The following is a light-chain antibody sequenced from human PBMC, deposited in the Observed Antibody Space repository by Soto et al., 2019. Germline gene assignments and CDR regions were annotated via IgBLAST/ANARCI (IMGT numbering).Light chain of an antibody. V-gene: IGKV3-11*01. Sequence: EVVLTQSPATLSLPPGERATLSCRASQSVSIYLAWYQQKPGQAPRLLIYDASKRATGIPARFSGSGSGTDFTLTISSPEPEDFALYYCQQRSNWLITFGQGTRLEIK. CDR2: DAS. J-gene: IGKJ5*01. CDR1: QSVSIY. CDR3: QQRSNWLIT.